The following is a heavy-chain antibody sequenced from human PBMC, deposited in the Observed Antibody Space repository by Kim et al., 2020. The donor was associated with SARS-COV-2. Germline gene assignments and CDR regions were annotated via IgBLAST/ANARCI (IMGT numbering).Heavy chain of an antibody. J-gene: IGHJ5*02. D-gene: IGHD6-6*01. CDR3: ARAHIAARPNDP. V-gene: IGHV1-18*01. Sequence: NSAQKLQGRVTMTTDTSTSTAYMGLRSLRSDDTAVYYCARAHIAARPNDPWGQGTLVTVSS.